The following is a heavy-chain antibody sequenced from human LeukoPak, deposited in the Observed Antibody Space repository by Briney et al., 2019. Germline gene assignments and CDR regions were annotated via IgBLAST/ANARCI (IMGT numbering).Heavy chain of an antibody. CDR2: IIPIFGIA. D-gene: IGHD1-26*01. CDR3: ARGIPSGSYSFDY. CDR1: GGTFSSYA. J-gene: IGHJ4*02. Sequence: ASVKVSCKASGGTFSSYAISWVRQAPGQGLEWMGRIIPIFGIANYAQKFQGRDTITADKSTSTAYMELSSLRSEDTAVYYCARGIPSGSYSFDYWGQGTLVTVSS. V-gene: IGHV1-69*04.